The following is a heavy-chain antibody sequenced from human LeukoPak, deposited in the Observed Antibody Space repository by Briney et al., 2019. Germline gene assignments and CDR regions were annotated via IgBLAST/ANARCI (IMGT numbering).Heavy chain of an antibody. V-gene: IGHV1-18*01. CDR1: GYTLTRDG. CDR2: ISTSRGNT. J-gene: IGHJ4*02. D-gene: IGHD3-22*01. CDR3: ARERGLVVIDYFDY. Sequence: GASVKVSCKASGYTLTRDGISWVRLAPGQGLEWMGWISTSRGNTNYAQKFQGRVTMTTDTASSTAYMELRSLRSDDTAVYYCARERGLVVIDYFDYWGQGTLVTVSS.